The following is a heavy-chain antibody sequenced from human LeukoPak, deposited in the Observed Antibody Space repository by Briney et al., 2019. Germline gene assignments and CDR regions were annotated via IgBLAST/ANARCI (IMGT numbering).Heavy chain of an antibody. CDR2: IYYSGST. CDR1: GGSISSYY. J-gene: IGHJ4*02. D-gene: IGHD6-13*01. Sequence: SETLSLTCTVSGGSISSYYWSWIRQPPGKGLEWIGYIYYSGSTNYNPSLKSRVTISVDTSKNQFSLKLSSVTAADTAVYYCARQGSSFNTAPHYWGQGTLVTVSS. V-gene: IGHV4-59*08. CDR3: ARQGSSFNTAPHY.